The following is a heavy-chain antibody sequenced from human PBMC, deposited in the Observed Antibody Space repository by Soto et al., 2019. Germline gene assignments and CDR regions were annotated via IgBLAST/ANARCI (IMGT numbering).Heavy chain of an antibody. CDR3: ARETSYYESSAYARSGMDV. Sequence: EVRLVESGGRLLQPGGSLRLSCLASGFTFSNYEMNWVRQAPGKGLEWVSYISSSGITIYYADSVKGRFTISRDNAKNSLDLQMNSLRAEDTAVYYCARETSYYESSAYARSGMDVWGQGTTVTVSS. D-gene: IGHD3-22*01. CDR1: GFTFSNYE. J-gene: IGHJ6*02. CDR2: ISSSGITI. V-gene: IGHV3-48*03.